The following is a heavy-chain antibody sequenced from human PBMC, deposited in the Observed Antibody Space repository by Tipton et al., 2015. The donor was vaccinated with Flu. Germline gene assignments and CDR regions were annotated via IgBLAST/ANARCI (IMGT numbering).Heavy chain of an antibody. V-gene: IGHV3-7*01. J-gene: IGHJ5*02. D-gene: IGHD4-11*01. CDR1: GFAISTYW. CDR3: ARRDYSNYVSDPKNWFDP. CDR2: IHGDGRQT. Sequence: QLVQSGGDLVQPGGSLRLSCAASGFAISTYWMSWVRQVPGKGLEWVADIHGDGRQTNYVDSVKGRFTISRDNARNSVYLQMSSLRVEDAAVYYCARRDYSNYVSDPKNWFDPWSQGTLVTVSS.